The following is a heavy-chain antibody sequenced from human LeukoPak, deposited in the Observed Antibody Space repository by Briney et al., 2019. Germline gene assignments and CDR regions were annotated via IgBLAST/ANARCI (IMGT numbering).Heavy chain of an antibody. V-gene: IGHV3-30*02. CDR2: IRYDGSNK. J-gene: IGHJ3*02. Sequence: GGSLRLSCAASKFTFSIYAMGWVRQAPGKGLEWVAFIRYDGSNKYYADSVKGRFTISRDNSKNTLYLQMNSLRAEDTAVYYCAKDKYQLLPGAFDIWGQGTMVTVSS. CDR1: KFTFSIYA. D-gene: IGHD2-2*01. CDR3: AKDKYQLLPGAFDI.